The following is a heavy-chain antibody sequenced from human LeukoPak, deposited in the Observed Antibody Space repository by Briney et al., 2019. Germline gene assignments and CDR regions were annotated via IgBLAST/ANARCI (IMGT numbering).Heavy chain of an antibody. V-gene: IGHV3-48*01. CDR3: ARGGVDYYGSGTYYLTYYFDY. J-gene: IGHJ4*02. D-gene: IGHD3-10*01. CDR1: GFTFSNYS. CDR2: VIRSSSTI. Sequence: PGGSLRLSCAASGFTFSNYSMNWVRQAPGKGLEWVSYVIRSSSTIYYADSVKGRFTISRDDPHNTLYLQMNSLRAEDTAVYFCARGGVDYYGSGTYYLTYYFDYWGQGALVTVSS.